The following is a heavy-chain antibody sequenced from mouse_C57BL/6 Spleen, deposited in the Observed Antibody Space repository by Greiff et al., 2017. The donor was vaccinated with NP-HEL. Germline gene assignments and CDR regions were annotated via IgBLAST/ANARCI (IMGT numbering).Heavy chain of an antibody. CDR3: AHRYYYGSSPLDY. D-gene: IGHD1-1*01. V-gene: IGHV14-3*01. Sequence: VQLQQSVAELVRPGASVKLSCTASGFNIKNTYMHWVKQRPEQGLEWIGRIDPANGNTKYAPKFQGKATITADTSSNTAYLQLSSLTSEDTAIYYCAHRYYYGSSPLDYWGQGTTLTVSS. J-gene: IGHJ2*01. CDR2: IDPANGNT. CDR1: GFNIKNTY.